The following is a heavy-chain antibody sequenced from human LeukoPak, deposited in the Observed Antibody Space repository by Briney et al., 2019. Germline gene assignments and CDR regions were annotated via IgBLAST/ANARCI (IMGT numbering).Heavy chain of an antibody. CDR3: ARGVDGADTAMDTGALDY. CDR2: ISSSGSTI. D-gene: IGHD5-18*01. V-gene: IGHV3-48*03. Sequence: QPGGSLRLSCAASGFTFSSYEMNWVRQAPGKGLEWVSYISSSGSTIYYADSVKGRFTISRDNAKNSLYLQMNSLRAEDTAVYYCARGVDGADTAMDTGALDYWGQGTLVTVSS. CDR1: GFTFSSYE. J-gene: IGHJ4*02.